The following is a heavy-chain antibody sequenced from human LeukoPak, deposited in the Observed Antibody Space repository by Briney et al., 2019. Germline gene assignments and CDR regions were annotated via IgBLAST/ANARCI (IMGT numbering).Heavy chain of an antibody. V-gene: IGHV3-7*01. CDR1: GFTFTGYW. J-gene: IGHJ4*02. CDR3: AREDWGPDY. CDR2: IKQDGSQK. Sequence: PGGSLRLSXAASGFTFTGYWMVWVRQAPGKGLEWVVNIKQDGSQKHYVDSVKGRFTISRDNAKKSLYLQMNNLRAEDTGVYYCAREDWGPDYWGQGTLVTVSS. D-gene: IGHD7-27*01.